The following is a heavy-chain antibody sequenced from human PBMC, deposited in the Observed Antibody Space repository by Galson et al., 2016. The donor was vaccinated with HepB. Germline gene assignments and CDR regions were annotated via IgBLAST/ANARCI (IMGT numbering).Heavy chain of an antibody. Sequence: SLRLSCAASGFTFSTYSMNWVRLAPGKGLEWVSYISSSSDSTYYADSVKGRFTISRDNAKSSLYLQMNSLRDEDTAVYFCAGVSDMGAAAPHWFFDLWGRGTLVTVSS. CDR1: GFTFSTYS. V-gene: IGHV3-48*02. CDR3: AGVSDMGAAAPHWFFDL. J-gene: IGHJ2*01. CDR2: ISSSSDST. D-gene: IGHD1-26*01.